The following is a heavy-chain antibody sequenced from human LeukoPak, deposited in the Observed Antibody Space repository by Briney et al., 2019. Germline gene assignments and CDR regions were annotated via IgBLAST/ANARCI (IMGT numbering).Heavy chain of an antibody. CDR3: ARDRDSSSWSSRRVGDYFDY. Sequence: PGGSPRLSCAASGFTFSDYYMSWIRQAPGQGLEWVSYISSSGTIISDADSVKGRFTISRDNAKNSLYLQMNSLRAEDTAVYYCARDRDSSSWSSRRVGDYFDYWGQGTLVTVSS. CDR2: ISSSGTII. CDR1: GFTFSDYY. J-gene: IGHJ4*02. D-gene: IGHD6-13*01. V-gene: IGHV3-11*04.